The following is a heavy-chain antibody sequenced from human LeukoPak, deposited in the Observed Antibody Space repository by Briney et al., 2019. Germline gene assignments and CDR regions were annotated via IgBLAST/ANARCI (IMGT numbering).Heavy chain of an antibody. CDR3: ARLKSWNYSIGAYWFDP. V-gene: IGHV4-61*08. CDR1: GGSISSGDYY. CDR2: IYYSGST. Sequence: SETLSLTCTVSGGSISSGDYYWSWSRQPPGKGLEWIGYIYYSGSTNYNPSLKSRVTISVDTSKNQFSLKLSSVTAADTAVYYCARLKSWNYSIGAYWFDPWGQGTLVTVSS. J-gene: IGHJ5*02. D-gene: IGHD1-7*01.